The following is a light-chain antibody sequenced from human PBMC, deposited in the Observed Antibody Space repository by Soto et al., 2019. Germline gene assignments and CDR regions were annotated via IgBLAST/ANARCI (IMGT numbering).Light chain of an antibody. CDR1: RSVGSD. Sequence: EIVLTQSPATPSVSPGQRATHPSRASRSVGSDLAWYQQKACQAARLVIYDIFTRATGIPTRISGSGSGTEFTLTISSLQSEDFAVYYCQQYNSWPLPFGGGTKV. J-gene: IGKJ4*01. CDR2: DIF. CDR3: QQYNSWPLP. V-gene: IGKV3D-15*01.